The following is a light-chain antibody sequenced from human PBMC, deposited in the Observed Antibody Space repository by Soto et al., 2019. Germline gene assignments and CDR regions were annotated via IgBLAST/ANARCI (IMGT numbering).Light chain of an antibody. J-gene: IGKJ4*02. Sequence: DIQMTQAPSSLSASVGDRVTITCRARQDISTYLAWYQQKPGKVPKLLISAAYTLQSGVPPRFSGSGSGTDFTLTISSLRPEDVATDYCQKYGNAPLTFGGGTKVEIK. CDR2: AAY. CDR3: QKYGNAPLT. CDR1: QDISTY. V-gene: IGKV1-27*01.